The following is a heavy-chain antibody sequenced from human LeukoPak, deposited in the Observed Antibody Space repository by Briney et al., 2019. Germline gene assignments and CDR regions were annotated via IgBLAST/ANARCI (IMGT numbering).Heavy chain of an antibody. D-gene: IGHD3-16*01. V-gene: IGHV1-2*02. CDR2: INPNSGGT. CDR1: GYTFTGYY. J-gene: IGHJ3*01. Sequence: ASVKVSCKASGYTFTGYYIHWVRQAPGQGLEWMGWINPNSGGTNYAQKFQGRVTMTRDTSINTAYMELSSLRSDDPAVYYCARGVLGGGAFDFWGQGTMVAVSS. CDR3: ARGVLGGGAFDF.